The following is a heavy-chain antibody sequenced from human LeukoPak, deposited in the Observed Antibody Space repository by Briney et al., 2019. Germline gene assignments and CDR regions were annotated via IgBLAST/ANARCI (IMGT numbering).Heavy chain of an antibody. CDR3: ARADWDTAMIDY. D-gene: IGHD5-18*01. CDR1: GFTFSNYC. V-gene: IGHV3-21*01. CDR2: ISSSSSYI. J-gene: IGHJ4*02. Sequence: GSLRLSCAASGFTFSNYCMSWVRQAPGKGLEWVSSISSSSSYIYYADSVKGRFTISRDNAKNSLYLQMNSLRAEDTAVYYCARADWDTAMIDYWGQGTLVTVSS.